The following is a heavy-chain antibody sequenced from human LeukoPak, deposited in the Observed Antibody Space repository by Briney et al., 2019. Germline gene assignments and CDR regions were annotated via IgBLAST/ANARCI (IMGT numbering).Heavy chain of an antibody. J-gene: IGHJ4*02. Sequence: SETLSLTCTVSGGSISSYYWSWIRQPPGKGLEWIGYIYYSGSTNYNPSLKSRVTISVDTSKNQFSLKLSSVTAADTAVYYCAKDFRPSSSWYYFDYWGQGTLVTVSS. CDR2: IYYSGST. CDR3: AKDFRPSSSWYYFDY. V-gene: IGHV4-59*01. CDR1: GGSISSYY. D-gene: IGHD6-13*01.